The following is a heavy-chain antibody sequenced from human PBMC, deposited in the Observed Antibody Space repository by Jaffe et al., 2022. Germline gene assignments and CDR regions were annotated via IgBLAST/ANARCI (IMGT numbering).Heavy chain of an antibody. CDR3: ARNLCSGGSCYVEYFQY. Sequence: QVQLVQSGAEVKKPGSSVKVSCKASGDTFSSYAISWVRQAPGQGLEWMGGFIPIFGTANYAQKFQGRVSITADESTTTAYMELSSLRSEDTAVYYCARNLCSGGSCYVEYFQYWGQGTLVTVSS. D-gene: IGHD2-15*01. J-gene: IGHJ1*01. V-gene: IGHV1-69*01. CDR2: FIPIFGTA. CDR1: GDTFSSYA.